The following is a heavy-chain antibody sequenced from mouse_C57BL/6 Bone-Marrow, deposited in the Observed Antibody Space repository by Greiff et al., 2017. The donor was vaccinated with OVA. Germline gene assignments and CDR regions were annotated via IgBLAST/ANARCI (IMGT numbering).Heavy chain of an antibody. J-gene: IGHJ3*01. CDR1: GFNIKDDY. D-gene: IGHD2-1*01. CDR3: TTNYGNYVAWFAY. CDR2: IDPENGDT. V-gene: IGHV14-4*01. Sequence: EVQLQQSGAELVRPGASVKLSCTASGFNIKDDYMHWVKQRPEQGLEWIGWIDPENGDTEYASKFQGKATITADTSSNTAYLQLSSLTSEDTAVYYCTTNYGNYVAWFAYWGQGTLVTVSA.